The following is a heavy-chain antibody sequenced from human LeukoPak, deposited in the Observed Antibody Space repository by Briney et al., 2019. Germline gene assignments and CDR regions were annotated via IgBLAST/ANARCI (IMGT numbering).Heavy chain of an antibody. Sequence: SETLSLTCTVSGGSISSSSYYWGWIRQPPGKGLEWIGSIYYSGSTYYNPSLKSRVTISVDTSKNQFSLKLSSVTAADTAVYYCARSRDGYGTGWGQGTLVTASS. CDR2: IYYSGST. D-gene: IGHD5-24*01. J-gene: IGHJ4*02. CDR3: ARSRDGYGTG. V-gene: IGHV4-39*01. CDR1: GGSISSSSYY.